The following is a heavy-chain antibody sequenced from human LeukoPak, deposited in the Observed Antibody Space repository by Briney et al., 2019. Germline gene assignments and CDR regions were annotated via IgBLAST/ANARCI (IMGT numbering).Heavy chain of an antibody. CDR2: IKQDGSEK. J-gene: IGHJ4*02. Sequence: GGSLRLSCAASGFTFSSYWMSWVRQAPGKGLEWVANIKQDGSEKYYVDSVKGRSTISRDNAKNSLYLQMNSLRAEDTAVYYCARDWGYYDSSGYYGSDYWGQGTLVTVSS. CDR3: ARDWGYYDSSGYYGSDY. CDR1: GFTFSSYW. V-gene: IGHV3-7*01. D-gene: IGHD3-22*01.